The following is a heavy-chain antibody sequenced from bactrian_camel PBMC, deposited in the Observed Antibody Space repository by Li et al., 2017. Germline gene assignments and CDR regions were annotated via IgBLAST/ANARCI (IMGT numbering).Heavy chain of an antibody. CDR1: GYTFTGDC. J-gene: IGHJ4*01. CDR2: IDGDGDQ. D-gene: IGHD6*01. Sequence: HVQLVESGGGSVQAGGSLRLSCSASGYTFTGDCMGWFRQISGKGREGIARIDGDGDQLYADSVKGRFTISRDYVKNTVSLEMKSLKTGDTAVYYCAAEEAVDETSCGRLHWGQGTQVTVS. CDR3: AAEEAVDETSCGRLH. V-gene: IGHV3S9*01.